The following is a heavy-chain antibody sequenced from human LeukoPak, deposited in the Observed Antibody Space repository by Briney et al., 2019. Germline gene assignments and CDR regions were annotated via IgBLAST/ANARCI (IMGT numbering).Heavy chain of an antibody. V-gene: IGHV3-64*01. J-gene: IGHJ6*02. Sequence: GSLRLFFAGSGFTFRNYAMEWGRQAPGKGLEFGSTISSNGVSTYYANSVKGRFTISRDNSKNTLYLQMGSLRAEDMAVYYCARGPPDYYYYGMDVWGQGTTVTVSS. CDR1: GFTFRNYA. CDR3: ARGPPDYYYYGMDV. CDR2: ISSNGVST.